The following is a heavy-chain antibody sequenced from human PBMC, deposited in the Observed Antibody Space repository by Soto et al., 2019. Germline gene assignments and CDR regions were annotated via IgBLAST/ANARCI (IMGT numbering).Heavy chain of an antibody. Sequence: SSETLSLTCAVYGVPFSGYYWSWIRQSPGKGLEWIGEINHSGNTNYNPSLKSRVTMLVDTSKNQFSLSLSSVTAADTAVYYCANLIVFHSGYYHDYWGHGTLVTVSS. V-gene: IGHV4-34*01. CDR3: ANLIVFHSGYYHDY. CDR1: GVPFSGYY. CDR2: INHSGNT. J-gene: IGHJ4*01. D-gene: IGHD6-25*01.